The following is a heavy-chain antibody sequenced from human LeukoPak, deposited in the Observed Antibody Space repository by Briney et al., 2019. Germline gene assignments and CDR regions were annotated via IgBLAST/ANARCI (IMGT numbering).Heavy chain of an antibody. CDR3: ARVFMNYFGSAYDY. Sequence: GGSLRLSCAASGFTFSNYWMHWVRQAPGKGLVWVSRINSDGRSTNYADSVKGRFTISRDNAKNSLYLQVDSLRAEDTAVYFCARVFMNYFGSAYDYWGQGTLVTVSS. J-gene: IGHJ4*02. D-gene: IGHD3-10*01. V-gene: IGHV3-74*01. CDR1: GFTFSNYW. CDR2: INSDGRST.